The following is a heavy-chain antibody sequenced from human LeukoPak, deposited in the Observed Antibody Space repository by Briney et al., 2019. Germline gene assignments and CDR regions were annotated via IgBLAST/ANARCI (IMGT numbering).Heavy chain of an antibody. V-gene: IGHV3-48*04. Sequence: PGGSLRLSCAASGFTFSSYSMNWVRQAPGKGLEWVSYISSGSSTIHYADSVKGRFTIARDNAKNSLYLQMNSLRAEDTAVYYCARDRSYGVSLGLDWGQGTLVTVSS. CDR3: ARDRSYGVSLGLD. J-gene: IGHJ4*02. CDR2: ISSGSSTI. CDR1: GFTFSSYS. D-gene: IGHD5-18*01.